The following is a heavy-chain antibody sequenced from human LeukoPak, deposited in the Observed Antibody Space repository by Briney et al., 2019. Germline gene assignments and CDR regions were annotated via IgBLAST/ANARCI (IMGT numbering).Heavy chain of an antibody. V-gene: IGHV4-4*02. CDR2: VYHSGST. J-gene: IGHJ4*02. Sequence: PSGTLSLTCGASGGSIYTSNWWTWVRQPPGKGLEWIGEVYHSGSTRYSPSLKSRVTILVDKSKNQFFLRLNSVTAADTAVYYCARDRGYCDGGSCYSFDFWGQGTLVTVSS. D-gene: IGHD2-15*01. CDR3: ARDRGYCDGGSCYSFDF. CDR1: GGSIYTSNW.